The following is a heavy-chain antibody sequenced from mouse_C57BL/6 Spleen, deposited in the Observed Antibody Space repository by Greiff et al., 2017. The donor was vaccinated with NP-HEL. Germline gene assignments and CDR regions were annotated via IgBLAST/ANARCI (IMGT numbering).Heavy chain of an antibody. CDR3: ARSPYYYGSSPYAMDY. V-gene: IGHV1-18*01. D-gene: IGHD1-1*01. CDR1: GYTFTDYN. Sequence: EVQLQQSGPELVKPGASVKIPCKASGYTFTDYNMDWVKQSHGKSLEWIGDINPNNGGTIYNQKFKGKATLTVDKSSSTAYMELRSLTSEDTAVYYCARSPYYYGSSPYAMDYWGQGTSVTVSS. CDR2: INPNNGGT. J-gene: IGHJ4*01.